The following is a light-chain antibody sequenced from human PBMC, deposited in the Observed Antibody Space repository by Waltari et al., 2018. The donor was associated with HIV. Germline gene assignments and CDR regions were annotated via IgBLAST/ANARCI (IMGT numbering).Light chain of an antibody. Sequence: ETVLTQSPATLSLSPGERATLSCRASQSVGNYLEWYQHKPGQAPRLLIYGAYGRAAGIPARFSGSGSGTEFTLTISSLQSEDFAVYYCQQYENWPPITFGQGTRLEIK. V-gene: IGKV3D-15*01. CDR3: QQYENWPPIT. CDR1: QSVGNY. J-gene: IGKJ5*01. CDR2: GAY.